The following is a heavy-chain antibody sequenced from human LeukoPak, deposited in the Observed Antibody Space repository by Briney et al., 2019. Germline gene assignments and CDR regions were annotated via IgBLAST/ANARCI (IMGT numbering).Heavy chain of an antibody. D-gene: IGHD3-16*01. CDR1: GGSISSSSYY. CDR2: IYYGGST. V-gene: IGHV4-39*01. J-gene: IGHJ4*02. Sequence: SETLSLTCTVSGGSISSSSYYWGWIRQPPGKGLEWIGSIYYGGSTYYNPSLESRVTISVDTSKNQFSLKLSSVTAADTAVYYCARQFGYYWGQGTLVTVSS. CDR3: ARQFGYY.